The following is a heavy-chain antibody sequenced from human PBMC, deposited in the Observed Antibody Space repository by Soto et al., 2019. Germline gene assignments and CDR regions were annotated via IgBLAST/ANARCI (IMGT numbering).Heavy chain of an antibody. V-gene: IGHV3-23*01. J-gene: IGHJ5*02. D-gene: IGHD2-21*01. CDR3: AKGLNIPFDP. Sequence: EVQLLESGGGLVQPGGSLRLSCAASGFTFNSYAMSWVRQAPGKGLEWVSSISGNGGDTYYADSVKGRFTVSRDNSKNTLYLPMNRVRAEDTAIYYCAKGLNIPFDPWGQGTLVTVSS. CDR1: GFTFNSYA. CDR2: ISGNGGDT.